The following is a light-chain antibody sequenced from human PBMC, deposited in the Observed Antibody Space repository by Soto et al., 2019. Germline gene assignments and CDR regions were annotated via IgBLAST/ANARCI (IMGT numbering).Light chain of an antibody. CDR1: QSVSSSY. Sequence: EIVLTQPPGTLSLSPGERATLSCRASQSVSSSYLAWYQQKPGQAPRLLIYGASSRATGIPDRFSGSGSGTDFTLTISRLEPEDFALYYCQQYGSSPITFGQGTRLAIK. V-gene: IGKV3-20*01. J-gene: IGKJ5*01. CDR3: QQYGSSPIT. CDR2: GAS.